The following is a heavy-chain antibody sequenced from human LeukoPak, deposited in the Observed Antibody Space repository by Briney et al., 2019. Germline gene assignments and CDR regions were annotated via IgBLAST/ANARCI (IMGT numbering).Heavy chain of an antibody. CDR3: ARVLRYCSGGNCYSGGLGYRDV. V-gene: IGHV3-23*01. CDR1: GFTFSSYA. CDR2: ISARGSDT. J-gene: IGHJ6*03. Sequence: GGSLRLSCAASGFTFSSYAMTWVRQAPGKGLEWVSAISARGSDTYYADSVKGRFTISRDNSKNTLYLQMNSLRAEDTAVYYCARVLRYCSGGNCYSGGLGYRDVWGKGTTVTISS. D-gene: IGHD2-15*01.